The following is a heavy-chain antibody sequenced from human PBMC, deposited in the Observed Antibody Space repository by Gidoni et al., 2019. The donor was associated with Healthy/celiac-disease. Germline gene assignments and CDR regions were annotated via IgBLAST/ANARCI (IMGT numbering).Heavy chain of an antibody. Sequence: QVQLQESGPGLVKPSGTLSLTCAVSGGSISSSNWIGEIYHSGSTNYNPSLKSRVTISVDKSKNQFSLKLSSVTAADTAVYYCARVKGGITMIVVTTSHAFDIWGQGTMVTVSS. CDR1: GGSISSSNW. D-gene: IGHD3-22*01. CDR2: IYHSGST. V-gene: IGHV4-4*02. J-gene: IGHJ3*02. CDR3: ARVKGGITMIVVTTSHAFDI.